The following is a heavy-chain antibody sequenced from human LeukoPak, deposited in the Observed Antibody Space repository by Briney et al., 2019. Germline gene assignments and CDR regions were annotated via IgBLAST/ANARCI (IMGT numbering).Heavy chain of an antibody. CDR1: GFSFSGYG. J-gene: IGHJ4*02. V-gene: IGHV3-33*01. D-gene: IGHD3-16*02. Sequence: PGGSLRLSCAASGFSFSGYGMHSVRQTPGKGLEWVAAIWYDGSEKFYADSVKGRFTISRDNSKNTLSLQMNSLRGEDTAVYYCARDIVATGGRYFDHWGQGTLVIVSS. CDR2: IWYDGSEK. CDR3: ARDIVATGGRYFDH.